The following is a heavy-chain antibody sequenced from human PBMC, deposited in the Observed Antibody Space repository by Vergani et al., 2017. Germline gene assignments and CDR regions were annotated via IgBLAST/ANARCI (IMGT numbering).Heavy chain of an antibody. CDR1: GGSISSGSYY. CDR3: AIGATRYFDWLRPRDDAFDI. D-gene: IGHD3-9*01. J-gene: IGHJ3*02. Sequence: QVQLQESGPGLVKPSQTLSLTCTVSGGSISSGSYYWSWIRQPAGKGLEWIGRIYTSGSTSYNPSLKSRVTISVDTSKNQFSLKLSAVTAADTAVYYCAIGATRYFDWLRPRDDAFDIWGQGTMVTVSS. CDR2: IYTSGST. V-gene: IGHV4-61*02.